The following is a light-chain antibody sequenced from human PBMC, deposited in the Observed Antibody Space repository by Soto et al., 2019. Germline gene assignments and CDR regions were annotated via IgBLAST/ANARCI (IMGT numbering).Light chain of an antibody. CDR3: QQANSLSIT. J-gene: IGKJ5*01. V-gene: IGKV1-12*01. Sequence: DIQMTQSPSSVSGSVGDRVIISCRASQDISSNLAWYQQRPGKAPKLLIYDASSLQSGVPSRFSGSGSGTDFTLSISGLQPEDFGTYYCQQANSLSITFGQGTRLEMK. CDR2: DAS. CDR1: QDISSN.